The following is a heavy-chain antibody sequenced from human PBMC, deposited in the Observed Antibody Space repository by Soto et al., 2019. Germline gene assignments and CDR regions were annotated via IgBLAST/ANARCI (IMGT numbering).Heavy chain of an antibody. V-gene: IGHV1-2*04. J-gene: IGHJ3*02. CDR2: INPNSGGT. CDR3: ARALGYSSGWDAFDI. CDR1: GYTFTGYY. Sequence: ASVKVSCKASGYTFTGYYMHWVRQAPGQGLEWMGWINPNSGGTSYAQKFQGWVTMTRDTSISTAYMELSRLRSDDTAVYYCARALGYSSGWDAFDIWGQGTMVTVSS. D-gene: IGHD6-19*01.